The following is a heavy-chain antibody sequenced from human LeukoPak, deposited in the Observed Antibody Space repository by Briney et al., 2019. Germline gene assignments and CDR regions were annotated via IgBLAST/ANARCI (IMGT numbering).Heavy chain of an antibody. V-gene: IGHV4-30-2*01. Sequence: SETLSLTCAVSGGAISSGGYSWSWIRQPPGKGLEWIGYIYHSGSTYYNPSLKSRVTISVDRSKNQFSLKLSSVTAADTAVYYCARASSSFYVIDVWGQGTTVTVSS. CDR2: IYHSGST. J-gene: IGHJ6*02. D-gene: IGHD6-6*01. CDR3: ARASSSFYVIDV. CDR1: GGAISSGGYS.